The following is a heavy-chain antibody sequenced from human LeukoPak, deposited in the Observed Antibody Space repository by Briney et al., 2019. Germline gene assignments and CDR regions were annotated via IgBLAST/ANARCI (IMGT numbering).Heavy chain of an antibody. V-gene: IGHV1-2*02. CDR2: INPNSGGT. Sequence: ASVKVSCKASGYTFTGYYMHWVRQAPGQGLEWMGWINPNSGGTNYAQKFQGRVTMTRDTSISTAYMELSRLRSDDTAVYYCARDPPWEPGEDDDYWGQGTLVTVSS. CDR1: GYTFTGYY. CDR3: ARDPPWEPGEDDDY. D-gene: IGHD1-26*01. J-gene: IGHJ4*02.